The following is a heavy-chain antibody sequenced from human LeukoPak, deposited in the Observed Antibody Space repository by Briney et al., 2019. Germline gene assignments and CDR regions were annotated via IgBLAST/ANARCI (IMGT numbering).Heavy chain of an antibody. J-gene: IGHJ4*02. CDR3: AREDRVLGTRIDY. V-gene: IGHV1-46*01. CDR2: INPSGGST. D-gene: IGHD3-16*01. Sequence: ASVKVSCKASGYTFTSYYMHWVRQAPGQGLEWMGIINPSGGSTSYAQKFQGRVTMTRDTSISTAYMELSRLRSDDTAVYYCAREDRVLGTRIDYWGQGTLVTVSS. CDR1: GYTFTSYY.